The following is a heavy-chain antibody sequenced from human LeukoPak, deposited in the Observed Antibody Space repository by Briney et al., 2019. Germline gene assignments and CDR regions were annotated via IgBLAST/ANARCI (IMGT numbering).Heavy chain of an antibody. J-gene: IGHJ3*02. D-gene: IGHD3-22*01. CDR1: GASFSDTTYY. Sequence: PSETLSLTCTVSGASFSDTTYYWAWIRQPPGKGLEWIGSIYFSETKYNPSLKSRITISGDTSTNQFSLKLSSVTAADTAVYYCASPSKLVISRGGFDIWGQGTMVTVSA. V-gene: IGHV4-39*01. CDR2: IYFSET. CDR3: ASPSKLVISRGGFDI.